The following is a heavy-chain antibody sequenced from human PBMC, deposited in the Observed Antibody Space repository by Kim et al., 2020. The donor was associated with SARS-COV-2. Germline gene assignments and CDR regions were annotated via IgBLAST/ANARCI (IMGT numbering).Heavy chain of an antibody. V-gene: IGHV4-34*01. J-gene: IGHJ4*02. D-gene: IGHD5-12*01. Sequence: SETLSLTCAVYGGSFSGYYWSWIRQPPGKGLEWIGEINHSGSTNYNPSLKSRVTISVDTSKNQFSLKLSSVTAADTAVYYCARGLRGWLQFRGFDYWGQGTLVTVSS. CDR1: GGSFSGYY. CDR2: INHSGST. CDR3: ARGLRGWLQFRGFDY.